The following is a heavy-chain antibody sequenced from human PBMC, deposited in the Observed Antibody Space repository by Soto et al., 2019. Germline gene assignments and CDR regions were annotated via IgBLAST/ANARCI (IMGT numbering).Heavy chain of an antibody. CDR2: ISGSGGST. J-gene: IGHJ3*02. CDR3: AKDRSGGDHERADAFDI. V-gene: IGHV3-23*01. CDR1: GFTFSSYA. D-gene: IGHD4-17*01. Sequence: GGSLRLSCAASGFTFSSYAMSWVRQAPGKGLEWVSAISGSGGSTYYADSVKGRFTISRDNSKNTLYLQMNSLRAEDTAVYYCAKDRSGGDHERADAFDIWGQGTMVTVSS.